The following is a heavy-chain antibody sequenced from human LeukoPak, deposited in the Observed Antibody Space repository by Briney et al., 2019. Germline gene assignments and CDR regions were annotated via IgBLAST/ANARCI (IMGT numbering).Heavy chain of an antibody. J-gene: IGHJ4*02. CDR2: IYHSGST. Sequence: SETLSLTCAVSGGSISSGGYSWSWIRQPPGKGLEWIGYIYHSGSTYYNPSLKSRVTISVDRSKNQFSLKLSSVTAADTAVYYWARGGDHAVDYWGQGTLVTVSS. CDR3: ARGGDHAVDY. D-gene: IGHD3-10*01. V-gene: IGHV4-30-2*01. CDR1: GGSISSGGYS.